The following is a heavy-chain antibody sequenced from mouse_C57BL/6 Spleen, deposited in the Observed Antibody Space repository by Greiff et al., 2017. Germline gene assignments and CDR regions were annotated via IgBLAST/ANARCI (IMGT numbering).Heavy chain of an antibody. CDR2: INPNNGGT. J-gene: IGHJ2*01. Sequence: EVKLMESGPELVKPGASVKIPCKASGYTFTDYNMAWVQQSHGKSLEWIGDINPNNGGTIYNQKFKGKATLTVDKSSSTAYLELRSLTSEDTAVYYWARAKRYYFGYWGQGDTLTVSS. V-gene: IGHV1-18*01. CDR3: ARAKRYYFGY. CDR1: GYTFTDYN.